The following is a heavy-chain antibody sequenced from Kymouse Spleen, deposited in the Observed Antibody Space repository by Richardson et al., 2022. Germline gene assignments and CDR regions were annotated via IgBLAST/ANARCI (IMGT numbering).Heavy chain of an antibody. D-gene: IGHD6-6*01. CDR1: GFTFDDYA. J-gene: IGHJ4*02. CDR3: AKDRSIAARRNFDY. CDR2: ISWNSGSI. Sequence: EVQLVESGGGLVQPGRSLRLSCAASGFTFDDYAMHWVRQAPGKGLEWVSGISWNSGSIGYADSVKGRFTISRDNAKNSLYLQMNSLRAEDTALYYCAKDRSIAARRNFDYWGQGTLVTVSS. V-gene: IGHV3-9*01.